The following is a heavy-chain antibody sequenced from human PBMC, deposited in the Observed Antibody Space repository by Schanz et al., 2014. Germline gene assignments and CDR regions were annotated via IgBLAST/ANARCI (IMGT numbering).Heavy chain of an antibody. J-gene: IGHJ4*02. CDR2: IHYDGTYK. CDR1: GFTFSSYA. Sequence: QVHLVESGGGVVQPGRSLRLSCAASGFTFSSYAMHWVRQAPGKGLEWVAFIHYDGTYKYYADSVKGRFTISRDNSKNTLYLQMNSLRAEDTAVLYCAKEESPPSLVDYWGQGTLVTVSS. CDR3: AKEESPPSLVDY. V-gene: IGHV3-30*02.